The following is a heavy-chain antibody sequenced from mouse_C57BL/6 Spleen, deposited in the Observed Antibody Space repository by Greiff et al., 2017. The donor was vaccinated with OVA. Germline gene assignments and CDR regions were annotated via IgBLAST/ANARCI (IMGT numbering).Heavy chain of an antibody. CDR1: GYAFSSYW. CDR3: ARGGQATRYAMDY. D-gene: IGHD3-2*02. J-gene: IGHJ4*01. CDR2: IYPGDGDT. Sequence: QVQLKESGAELVKPGASVKISCKASGYAFSSYWMNWVKQRPGKGLEWIGQIYPGDGDTNYNGKFKGKATLTADKSSSTAYMQLSSLTSEDSAVYFCARGGQATRYAMDYWGQGTSVTVSS. V-gene: IGHV1-80*01.